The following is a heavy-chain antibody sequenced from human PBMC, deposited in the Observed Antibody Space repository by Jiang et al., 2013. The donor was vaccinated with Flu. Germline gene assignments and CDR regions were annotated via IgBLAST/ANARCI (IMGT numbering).Heavy chain of an antibody. D-gene: IGHD3-10*01. CDR2: IRYDGSNK. Sequence: VQLLESGGGVVQPGGSLRLSCAASGFTFSSYGMHWVRQAPGKGLEWVAFIRYDGSNKYYADSVKGRFTISRDNSKNTLYLQMNSLRAEDTAVYYCAKDNYYYGSGRLLYYWGQGTLVTVSS. V-gene: IGHV3-30*02. CDR1: GFTFSSYG. CDR3: AKDNYYYGSGRLLYY. J-gene: IGHJ4*02.